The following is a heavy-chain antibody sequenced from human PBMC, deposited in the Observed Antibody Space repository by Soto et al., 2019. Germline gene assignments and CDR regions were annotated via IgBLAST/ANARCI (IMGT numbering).Heavy chain of an antibody. J-gene: IGHJ4*02. CDR1: NGSISGFY. V-gene: IGHV4-59*01. CDR2: IHYSGRT. D-gene: IGHD1-26*01. CDR3: VRVGVGIGNHFDS. Sequence: SEILCLPCSVANGSISGFYWTWLRQPPGNILEWIGYIHYSGRTDYNPSLTSRATMSVDTSKNQFSMNLKSSTAADTAVYYGVRVGVGIGNHFDSWGRGTLVTVSS.